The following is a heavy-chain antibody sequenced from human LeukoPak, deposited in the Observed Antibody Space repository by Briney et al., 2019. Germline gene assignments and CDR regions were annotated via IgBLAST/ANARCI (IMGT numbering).Heavy chain of an antibody. V-gene: IGHV3-7*01. CDR2: INPHGSEK. Sequence: PGGSLRLSCAASGFTFSRYWMSWVRQAPGKGLEWVANINPHGSEKHYVDSMKGRFTISRDNAKNSLYLQMNSLRAEDTAVYYCAREEGIDGSGYYYVLGYWGQGTLVTVSS. J-gene: IGHJ4*02. CDR3: AREEGIDGSGYYYVLGY. CDR1: GFTFSRYW. D-gene: IGHD3-22*01.